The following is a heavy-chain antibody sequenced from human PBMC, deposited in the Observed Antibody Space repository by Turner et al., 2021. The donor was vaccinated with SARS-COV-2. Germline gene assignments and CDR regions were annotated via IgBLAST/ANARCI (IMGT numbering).Heavy chain of an antibody. Sequence: QVQLVQSGAEVTKPGASVKVSCKASGYTFTSYDISWVRQAPGQGLEWMGWNSAYNGNTNYAQELQGRVTMTTDTSTSTAYMELRSLRSDDTAVYYCARDRIAAAGTGWFDPWGQGTLVTVSS. CDR2: NSAYNGNT. CDR3: ARDRIAAAGTGWFDP. J-gene: IGHJ5*02. V-gene: IGHV1-18*01. D-gene: IGHD6-13*01. CDR1: GYTFTSYD.